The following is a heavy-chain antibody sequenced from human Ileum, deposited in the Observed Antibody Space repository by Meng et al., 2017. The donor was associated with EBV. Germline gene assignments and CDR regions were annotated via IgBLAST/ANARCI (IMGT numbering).Heavy chain of an antibody. CDR2: IYNSGST. CDR1: GGSIRSSNYY. CDR3: ARGQKGYFDL. J-gene: IGHJ2*01. Sequence: QGQLQESGPGLVKPSQTLSLSCTVSGGSIRSSNYYWSWIRQPPGKGREWSGHIYNSGSTYYNPSLKSRITISVDTSKNQFSLKLSSVTAADTAVYYCARGQKGYFDLWGRGTLVTVSS. V-gene: IGHV4-30-4*01.